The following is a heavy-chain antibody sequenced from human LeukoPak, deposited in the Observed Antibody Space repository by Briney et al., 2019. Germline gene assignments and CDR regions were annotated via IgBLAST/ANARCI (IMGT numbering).Heavy chain of an antibody. V-gene: IGHV3-23*01. J-gene: IGHJ4*02. CDR3: AKDRGELLWFGSLDY. CDR1: GFTFSSYA. D-gene: IGHD3-10*01. Sequence: PGGSLRLSCAASGFTFSSYAMSWVRQAPGKGLEWVSAISGSGGSTYYADSVKGRFTISRDNSKNTLYLQMNSLRVEDTAIYYCAKDRGELLWFGSLDYWGQGTLVTVSS. CDR2: ISGSGGST.